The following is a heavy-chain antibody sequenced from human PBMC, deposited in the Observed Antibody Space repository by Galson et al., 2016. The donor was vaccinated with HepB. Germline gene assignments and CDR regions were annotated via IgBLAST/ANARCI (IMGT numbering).Heavy chain of an antibody. V-gene: IGHV4-59*08. J-gene: IGHJ3*01. D-gene: IGHD5-24*01. CDR1: DDSISSYY. CDR3: ARLDGIQLLSDTFDV. CDR2: VYYSGST. Sequence: SETLSLTCTVSDDSISSYYWSWIRQPPGKGLEWIAYVYYSGSTLYNPSLKSRSTISVDTSKNQFSLRLTSVTAADTAMYYCARLDGIQLLSDTFDVWGQGTMITVSS.